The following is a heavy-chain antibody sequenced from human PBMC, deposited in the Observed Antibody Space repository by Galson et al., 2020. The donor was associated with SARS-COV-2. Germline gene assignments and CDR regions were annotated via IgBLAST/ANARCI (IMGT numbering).Heavy chain of an antibody. Sequence: SETLSLTCTVSGGSISTIDYYWAWIRQPPGKGLECIGSMYYTGTTYYNPSLKSRVAISLDKSKNQFSLRVNSMTAADTAVYFCAKAQWSSSLYYFDYWGQGTLVTVSS. CDR3: AKAQWSSSLYYFDY. J-gene: IGHJ4*02. D-gene: IGHD6-13*01. V-gene: IGHV4-39*07. CDR2: MYYTGTT. CDR1: GGSISTIDYY.